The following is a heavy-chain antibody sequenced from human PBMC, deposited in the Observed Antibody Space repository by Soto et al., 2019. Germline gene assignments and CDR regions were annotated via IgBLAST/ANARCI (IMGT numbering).Heavy chain of an antibody. CDR3: AKDSYYDSSGYYYEPYYFDY. J-gene: IGHJ4*02. D-gene: IGHD3-22*01. V-gene: IGHV3-23*01. Sequence: GGSLRLSCAASGFTFSSYAMSWVRQAPGKGLEWVSAISGSGGSTYYADSVKGRFTISRDNSKNTLYLQMNSLRAEDTAVYYCAKDSYYDSSGYYYEPYYFDYWGQGTLVTVSS. CDR2: ISGSGGST. CDR1: GFTFSSYA.